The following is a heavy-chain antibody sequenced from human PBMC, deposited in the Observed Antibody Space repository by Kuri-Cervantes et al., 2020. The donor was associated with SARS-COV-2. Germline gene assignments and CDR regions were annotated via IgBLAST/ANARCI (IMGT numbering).Heavy chain of an antibody. J-gene: IGHJ4*02. V-gene: IGHV4-39*01. CDR2: IYYSGST. D-gene: IGHD6-19*01. Sequence: SETLSLTCTVSGGSISSSSYYWGWIRQPPGKGLEWIGSIYYSGSTHYNPSLKSRVTISVDTSKNQFSLKLSSVTAADTAVYYCARHARGWYRDDYWGQGTLVTVSS. CDR1: GGSISSSSYY. CDR3: ARHARGWYRDDY.